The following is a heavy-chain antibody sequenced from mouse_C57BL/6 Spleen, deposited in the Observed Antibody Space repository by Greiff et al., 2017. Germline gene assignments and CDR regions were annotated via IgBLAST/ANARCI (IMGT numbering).Heavy chain of an antibody. CDR3: VRDGVGFAY. CDR2: IRSKSSNYAS. V-gene: IGHV10-3*01. Sequence: EVQLVESGGGLVQPKGSLKLSCTASGFTFTTYAMHWVRQAPGKGLEWVARIRSKSSNYASYYADSVKDRFTISRDNSQSMLYLQMNNLETEDTAMYDCVRDGVGFAYWGQGTLVTVSA. J-gene: IGHJ3*01. CDR1: GFTFTTYA.